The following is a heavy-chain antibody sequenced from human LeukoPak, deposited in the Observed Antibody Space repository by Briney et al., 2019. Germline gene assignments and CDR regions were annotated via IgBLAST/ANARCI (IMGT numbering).Heavy chain of an antibody. CDR1: GFSFSSYA. CDR3: AKWPEGAMDYFDY. V-gene: IGHV3-23*01. J-gene: IGHJ4*02. Sequence: GRSLRLSCSASGFSFSSYAMTWARQAPVKGLEWVSAISGDGTRTYYADSVKGWFTISRDNSKNTLYLEMSSLRVEDTAIYYCAKWPEGAMDYFDYWGQGTLVTVSS. D-gene: IGHD3-16*01. CDR2: ISGDGTRT.